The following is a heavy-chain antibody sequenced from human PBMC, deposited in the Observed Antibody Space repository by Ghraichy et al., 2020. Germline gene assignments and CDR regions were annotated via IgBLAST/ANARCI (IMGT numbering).Heavy chain of an antibody. CDR2: ISAYNGNT. V-gene: IGHV1-18*01. Sequence: ASVKVSCRASGYSFRNYGITWVRQAPGQGLEWMGWISAYNGNTKYAQRFQGRVTMTTDTSTSTAHMEVKSLTPDDTAVYYCARKGVMSVMRFDYRNGMDVWGQGTTVIVSS. CDR3: ARKGVMSVMRFDYRNGMDV. D-gene: IGHD3-16*01. CDR1: GYSFRNYG. J-gene: IGHJ6*02.